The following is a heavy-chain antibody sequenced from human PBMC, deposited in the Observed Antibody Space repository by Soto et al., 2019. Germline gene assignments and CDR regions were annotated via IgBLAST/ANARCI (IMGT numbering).Heavy chain of an antibody. J-gene: IGHJ4*02. Sequence: ETLSLTCAVYGGSFSGYYWSWIRQPPGKGLEWIGEINHSGSTNYNPSLKSRVTISVDTSKNQFSLKLSSVTAADTAVYYCARRSGARGPFDYWGQGTLVTVS. CDR2: INHSGST. CDR3: ARRSGARGPFDY. D-gene: IGHD1-26*01. V-gene: IGHV4-34*01. CDR1: GGSFSGYY.